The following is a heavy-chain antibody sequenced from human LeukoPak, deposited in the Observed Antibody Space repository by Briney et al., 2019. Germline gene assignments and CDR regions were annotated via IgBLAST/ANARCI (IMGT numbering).Heavy chain of an antibody. CDR3: ARGGLYCSGTSCYKETDY. Sequence: GGSLRLSCAASGFTFSSFWMTWVRQAPGKGLEWVANIMHDGSDTYYVDSVKGRFAISRDNAKNSLYLQMNSLRVEDTAVYYCARGGLYCSGTSCYKETDYWGQGTLVTVSS. CDR1: GFTFSSFW. D-gene: IGHD2-2*02. CDR2: IMHDGSDT. J-gene: IGHJ4*02. V-gene: IGHV3-7*01.